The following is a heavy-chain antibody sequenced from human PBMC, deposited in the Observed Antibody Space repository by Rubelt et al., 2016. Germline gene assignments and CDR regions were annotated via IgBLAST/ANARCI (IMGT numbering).Heavy chain of an antibody. Sequence: DVQLVQSGGGLVQPGGSLRLSCAASGFSFSTYAIHWVRQAPWKGLEYVSAISTAGSGSYYANSVKGRFINSRDIFNNMLYLQMGSLRAEDMAVYDCARDGNSWYDSWGQGTLVTVSS. CDR1: GFSFSTYA. J-gene: IGHJ5*01. D-gene: IGHD1-26*01. CDR2: ISTAGSGS. CDR3: ARDGNSWYDS. V-gene: IGHV3-64*01.